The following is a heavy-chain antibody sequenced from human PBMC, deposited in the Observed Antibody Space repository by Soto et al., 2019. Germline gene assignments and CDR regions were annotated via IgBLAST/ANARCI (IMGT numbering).Heavy chain of an antibody. D-gene: IGHD2-15*01. CDR3: ARGQDSAKVGY. CDR1: GSSQIDYY. Sequence: GSSQIDYYWTWIRQSPVRGLEWIGEIHPSGVINYNPSLSGRVAISVNRAKRQFSLNLTSVTAADTAVYFCARGQDSAKVGYWGQGALVTVSS. CDR2: IHPSGVI. V-gene: IGHV4-34*01. J-gene: IGHJ4*02.